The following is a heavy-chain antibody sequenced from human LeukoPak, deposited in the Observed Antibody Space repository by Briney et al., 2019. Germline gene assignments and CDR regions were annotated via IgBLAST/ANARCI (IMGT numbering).Heavy chain of an antibody. J-gene: IGHJ6*03. D-gene: IGHD4-17*01. CDR1: GYTFTSYG. Sequence: ASVKVSCKASGYTFTSYGISWVRQAPGQGLEWMGGITPIFGTTNYAQKFQGRVTITADESTNTAYMELSSLRSEDTAVYYCARAGASNNDYGDFYYYYYMDVWGKGTTVTISS. V-gene: IGHV1-69*13. CDR2: ITPIFGTT. CDR3: ARAGASNNDYGDFYYYYYMDV.